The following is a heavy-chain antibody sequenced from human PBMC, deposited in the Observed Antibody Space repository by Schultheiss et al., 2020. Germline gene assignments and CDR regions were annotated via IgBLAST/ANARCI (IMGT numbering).Heavy chain of an antibody. J-gene: IGHJ1*01. CDR2: IYYSGGT. D-gene: IGHD2-15*01. CDR3: SRGRGVVAVQEYFQH. CDR1: GGSFSGYY. Sequence: SETLSLTCAVYGGSFSGYYWSWSSQPPGKGLEWIGYIYYSGGTYYNPALKSRVTISVDTSAYQFSLKLSSVTVAYTAVYYCSRGRGVVAVQEYFQHWGQGTMVTVSS. V-gene: IGHV4-34*01.